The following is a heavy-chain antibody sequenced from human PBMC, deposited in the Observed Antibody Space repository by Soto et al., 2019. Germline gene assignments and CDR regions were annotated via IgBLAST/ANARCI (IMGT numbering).Heavy chain of an antibody. J-gene: IGHJ4*02. CDR2: ISYDGSNK. Sequence: VQLVQSGAEVKKPGESLKISCKGSGFTFSSYAMHWVRQAPGKGLEWVAVISYDGSNKYYADSVKGRFTISRDNSKNTLYLQMNSLRAEDTAVYYCARAPQRVVVPYFDYWGQGTLVTVSS. D-gene: IGHD3-22*01. CDR1: GFTFSSYA. V-gene: IGHV3-30-3*01. CDR3: ARAPQRVVVPYFDY.